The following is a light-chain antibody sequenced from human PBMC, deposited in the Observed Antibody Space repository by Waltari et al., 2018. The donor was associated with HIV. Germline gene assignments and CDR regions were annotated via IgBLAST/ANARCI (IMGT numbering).Light chain of an antibody. CDR1: SGRIASNY. V-gene: IGLV6-57*04. CDR3: QSYFASNDVI. J-gene: IGLJ2*01. Sequence: NFMLTQPHSVSESPGKTVTISCTRSSGRIASNYVQWYQQRPGGAPTTVIEGNNQRPAGVPDRFSGSIDSASNSASLTIAGLKTDDEADYYCQSYFASNDVIFGGGTTLTVL. CDR2: GNN.